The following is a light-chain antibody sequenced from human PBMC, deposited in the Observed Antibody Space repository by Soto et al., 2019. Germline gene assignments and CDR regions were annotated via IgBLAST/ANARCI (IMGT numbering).Light chain of an antibody. CDR3: SSYTTSTSFIL. J-gene: IGLJ2*01. CDR2: EVA. V-gene: IGLV2-8*01. CDR1: NSDVGGYDY. Sequence: QSVLTQPPSASGSPGQSVTISCTGTNSDVGGYDYVSWYQQHPGKAPKLMIYEVAKRPSGVPDRFSGSKSGNTASLTISGLQAEDEAYYYCSSYTTSTSFILFGGGTKLTVL.